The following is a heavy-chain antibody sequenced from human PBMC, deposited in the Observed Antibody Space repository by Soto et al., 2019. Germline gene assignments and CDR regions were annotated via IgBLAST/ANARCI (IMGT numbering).Heavy chain of an antibody. J-gene: IGHJ4*02. D-gene: IGHD3-22*01. Sequence: ASVKVSCKASGYTFTSYYMHWVRQAPGQGLEWMGIINPSGGSTSYAQKFQGRVTMTRDTSTSTVYMELSSLRSEDTAVYYCARRLGCYDSSGYYFDYWGQGTLVTVSS. V-gene: IGHV1-46*01. CDR1: GYTFTSYY. CDR2: INPSGGST. CDR3: ARRLGCYDSSGYYFDY.